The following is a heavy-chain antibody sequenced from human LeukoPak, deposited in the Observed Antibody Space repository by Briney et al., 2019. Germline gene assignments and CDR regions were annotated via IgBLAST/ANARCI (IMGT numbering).Heavy chain of an antibody. CDR3: AKSSDYYDSSRFDY. CDR1: GFTFSSCA. D-gene: IGHD3-22*01. J-gene: IGHJ4*02. Sequence: GGSLRLSCAASGFTFSSCAMSWVRQAPGKGLEWVSAISGSGGSTYYAGSVKGRFTISRDNSKNTLYLQMNSLRAEDTAVYYCAKSSDYYDSSRFDYWGQGTLVTVSS. CDR2: ISGSGGST. V-gene: IGHV3-23*01.